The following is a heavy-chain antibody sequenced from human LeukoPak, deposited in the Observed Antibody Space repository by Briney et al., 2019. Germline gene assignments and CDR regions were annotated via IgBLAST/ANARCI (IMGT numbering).Heavy chain of an antibody. CDR1: GFTFSSYT. V-gene: IGHV3-48*02. Sequence: GGSLRLSCAASGFTFSSYTMNWVRQAPGKGLEWVSYISSSSSIMYYADSVKGRFTISRDNAKNSLCLQINSLRDEDTAVYYCVRGADYWGQGTLVTVSS. J-gene: IGHJ4*02. CDR3: VRGADY. CDR2: ISSSSSIM.